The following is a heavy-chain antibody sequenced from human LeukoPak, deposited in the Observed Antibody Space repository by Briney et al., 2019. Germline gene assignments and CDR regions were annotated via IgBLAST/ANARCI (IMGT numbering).Heavy chain of an antibody. CDR2: ISGSGGST. CDR1: GFTFSIYA. D-gene: IGHD5-18*01. CDR3: VRGYSYGWFDP. J-gene: IGHJ5*02. Sequence: GGSLRLSCAASGFTFSIYAMSWVRQAPGKVLGWVSTISGSGGSTHYADSVKGRFTISRDNPKNTLYLQMNSLRGDDTAVYYCVRGYSYGWFDPWGQGTLVTVSS. V-gene: IGHV3-23*01.